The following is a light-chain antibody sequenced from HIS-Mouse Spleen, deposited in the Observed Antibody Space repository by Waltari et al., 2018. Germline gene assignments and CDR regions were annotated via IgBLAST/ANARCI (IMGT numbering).Light chain of an antibody. CDR1: SSNIGSNH. V-gene: IGLV1-47*01. J-gene: IGLJ2*01. Sequence: QSVRTHLPSASGTPGQRVTISRSGTSSNIGSNHVYWYQQLPGTAPKLLIYRNNQRPSGVPDRFSGSKSGTSASLAISGLRSEDEADYYCAAWDDSLSGVVFGGGTKLTVL. CDR3: AAWDDSLSGVV. CDR2: RNN.